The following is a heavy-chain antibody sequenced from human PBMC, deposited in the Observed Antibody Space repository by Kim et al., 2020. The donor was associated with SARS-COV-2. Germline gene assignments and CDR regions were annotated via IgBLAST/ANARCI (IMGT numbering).Heavy chain of an antibody. CDR2: ISATGTTI. CDR3: ARDEPNLPHTSAYNDY. J-gene: IGHJ4*02. CDR1: GFTFSSYE. Sequence: GGSLRLSCAASGFTFSSYEMNWVRQAPGKGLEWISYISATGTTIYYADSVKGRFTISRDNAKNSLYLQMNSLRAEDTAVYYCARDEPNLPHTSAYNDYWGQGTLVTVSS. V-gene: IGHV3-48*03. D-gene: IGHD3-22*01.